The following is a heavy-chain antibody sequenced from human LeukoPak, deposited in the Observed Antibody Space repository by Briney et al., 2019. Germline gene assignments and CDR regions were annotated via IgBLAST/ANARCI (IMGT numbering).Heavy chain of an antibody. CDR2: ISYDGSNK. V-gene: IGHV3-30*01. CDR1: GFTFSSYA. Sequence: PGRSLRLSCAASGFTFSSYAMHWVRQAPGKGLEWVAVISYDGSNKYYADSVKGRFTISRDNSKNTLYLQMNSLRAEDTAVYYCARASGDAYYYSYMDVWGKGTTVTVSS. CDR3: ARASGDAYYYSYMDV. D-gene: IGHD7-27*01. J-gene: IGHJ6*03.